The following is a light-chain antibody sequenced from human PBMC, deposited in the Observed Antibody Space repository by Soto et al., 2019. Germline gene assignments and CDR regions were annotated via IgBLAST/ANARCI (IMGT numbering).Light chain of an antibody. CDR1: SSDVGSYNG. Sequence: QSVLTQPPSVSGSPGQSVTISCTGTSSDVGSYNGVSWYQQPPGTAPKLIIYEVSNRPSGVPDRFSGSKSGNTASLTISGLQAEDEADYYCCSYTLSRTYVFGNGTKVTVL. CDR2: EVS. V-gene: IGLV2-18*02. J-gene: IGLJ1*01. CDR3: CSYTLSRTYV.